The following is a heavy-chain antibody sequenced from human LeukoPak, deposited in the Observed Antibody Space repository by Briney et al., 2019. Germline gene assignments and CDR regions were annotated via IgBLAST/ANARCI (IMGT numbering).Heavy chain of an antibody. CDR1: GGSVSSHY. V-gene: IGHV4-59*02. D-gene: IGHD5-18*01. J-gene: IGHJ4*02. Sequence: SETLSLTCIVSGGSVSSHYWSWIRQPPGRGLEWIGYIYYIGTTSYNPSLKSRVTISVDTSKNQFSLKLSAVTAADTAVYYCARDQRYSYGDYYFDYWGQGTLVTVSS. CDR2: IYYIGTT. CDR3: ARDQRYSYGDYYFDY.